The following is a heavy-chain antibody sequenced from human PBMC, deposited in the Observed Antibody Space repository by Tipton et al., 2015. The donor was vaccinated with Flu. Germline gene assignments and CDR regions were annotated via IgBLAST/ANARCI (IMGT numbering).Heavy chain of an antibody. V-gene: IGHV4-59*01. D-gene: IGHD5/OR15-5a*01. J-gene: IGHJ4*02. CDR3: ARGSLRRRVFDY. CDR1: GGSISSYY. Sequence: TLSLTCTVSGGSISSYYWSWIRQPPGKGLEWIGYIYYSGSTNYNPSLKSRVTISVDTSKNQFSLKLSSVTAADTAVYYCARGSLRRRVFDYWSQGTLVTVSS. CDR2: IYYSGST.